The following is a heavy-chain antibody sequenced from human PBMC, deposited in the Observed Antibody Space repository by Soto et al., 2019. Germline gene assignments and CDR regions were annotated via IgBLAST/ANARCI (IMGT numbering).Heavy chain of an antibody. Sequence: SVKVSCKASGGTFSSYAISWVRQAPGQGLEWMGGIIPIFGTANYAQKFQGRVTITADESTSTAYMELSSLRSEDTAVYYCARDRPIAAAGISVFDIWGQGTMVTVSS. D-gene: IGHD6-13*01. CDR3: ARDRPIAAAGISVFDI. CDR2: IIPIFGTA. CDR1: GGTFSSYA. J-gene: IGHJ3*02. V-gene: IGHV1-69*13.